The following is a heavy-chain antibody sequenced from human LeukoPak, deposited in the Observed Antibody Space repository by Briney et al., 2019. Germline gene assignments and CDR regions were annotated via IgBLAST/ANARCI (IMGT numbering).Heavy chain of an antibody. V-gene: IGHV1-2*02. CDR3: ARGRVINDFWSGYYSDY. D-gene: IGHD3-3*01. CDR2: LNPRSGDT. CDR1: GYTFTDYY. Sequence: GASVKVSCEASGYTFTDYYIHWVRQAPGQGLEWMGWLNPRSGDTEYAKKFQGRVTMTRDTSISTAYMELSRLRSDDTAVYYCARGRVINDFWSGYYSDYWGQGTLVTVSS. J-gene: IGHJ4*02.